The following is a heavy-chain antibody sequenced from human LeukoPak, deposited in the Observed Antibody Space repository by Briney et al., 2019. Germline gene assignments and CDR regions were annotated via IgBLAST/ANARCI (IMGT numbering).Heavy chain of an antibody. CDR1: GLAPNSYS. D-gene: IGHD6-19*01. J-gene: IGHJ5*02. V-gene: IGHV3-21*01. CDR2: ISSTSAYI. CDR3: ARVAVSGSTGWFDP. Sequence: GGSLRLSCAASGLAPNSYSLSWVRQAPGKGLEWVSSISSTSAYIHYADSVKGRFTISRDNTDNVVYLQMNSLRAEDTAVYYCARVAVSGSTGWFDPWGQGTLVTVSS.